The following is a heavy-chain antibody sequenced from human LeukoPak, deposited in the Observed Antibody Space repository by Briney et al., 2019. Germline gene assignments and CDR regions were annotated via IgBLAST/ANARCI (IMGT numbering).Heavy chain of an antibody. Sequence: SETLSLTCTVSGGSISSYYWSWIRQAPGKGLEWIGNIYYSGTTYYNPALKRGLTISVDTSNNQFSLRLSSVTAADTAVYYCARSVTAAGQRLIDFWGQGTLVTVSS. V-gene: IGHV4-59*04. CDR1: GGSISSYY. D-gene: IGHD6-13*01. CDR2: IYYSGTT. CDR3: ARSVTAAGQRLIDF. J-gene: IGHJ4*02.